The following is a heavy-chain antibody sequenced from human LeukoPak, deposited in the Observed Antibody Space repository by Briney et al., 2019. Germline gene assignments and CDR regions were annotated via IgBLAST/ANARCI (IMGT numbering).Heavy chain of an antibody. V-gene: IGHV3-30*02. CDR1: GFTFSSYG. Sequence: GGALRLSCAASGFTFSSYGMNWVRQAPGKGREWGTFIRYDGSNKYYADSVKGRFTISRDNSKNTLYLQMNSLRAEDTAVYYCAKESQLSYSGTFYIDYWGQGTLVTVSS. D-gene: IGHD1-26*01. CDR2: IRYDGSNK. CDR3: AKESQLSYSGTFYIDY. J-gene: IGHJ4*02.